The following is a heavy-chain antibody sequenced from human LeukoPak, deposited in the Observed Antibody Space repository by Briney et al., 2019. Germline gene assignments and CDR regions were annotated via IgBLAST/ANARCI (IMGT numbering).Heavy chain of an antibody. J-gene: IGHJ6*02. V-gene: IGHV3-48*04. Sequence: PGGSLRLSCAASGFTFSSYSMNWVRQAPGKGLEWVPYISSSSSTIYYADSVKGRFTISRDNAKNSLYLQMNSLRAEDTAVYYCARDGGRYYGSGSYDGMDVWGQGTTVTVSS. CDR2: ISSSSSTI. CDR3: ARDGGRYYGSGSYDGMDV. CDR1: GFTFSSYS. D-gene: IGHD3-10*01.